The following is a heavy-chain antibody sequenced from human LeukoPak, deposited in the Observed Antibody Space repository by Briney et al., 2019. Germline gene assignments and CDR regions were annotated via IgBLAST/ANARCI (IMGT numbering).Heavy chain of an antibody. CDR2: SDTDGSST. D-gene: IGHD3-10*01. CDR1: GFTFSSYW. J-gene: IGHJ4*02. Sequence: PGGSLRLSCAASGFTFSSYWMHWVRQAPGKGLVWVSRSDTDGSSTSYADSVKGRFTISRDNAKNTLYLQMNSLRAEDTAVYYCARALVGFGELWDYWGQGTLVTVSS. CDR3: ARALVGFGELWDY. V-gene: IGHV3-74*01.